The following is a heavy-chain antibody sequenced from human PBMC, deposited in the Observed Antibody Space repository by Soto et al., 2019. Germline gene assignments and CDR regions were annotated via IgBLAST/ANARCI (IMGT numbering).Heavy chain of an antibody. D-gene: IGHD2-2*02. V-gene: IGHV3-23*01. CDR2: ISGSGGST. Sequence: SGGSLRLSCAASGFTFSSYAMSWVRQAPGKGLEWVSAISGSGGSTYYADSVKGRFTISRDNSKNTLYLQMNSLRAEDTAVYYCAKDLSGIVVVPAAIDPFSDYWGQGTLVTVSS. CDR1: GFTFSSYA. CDR3: AKDLSGIVVVPAAIDPFSDY. J-gene: IGHJ4*02.